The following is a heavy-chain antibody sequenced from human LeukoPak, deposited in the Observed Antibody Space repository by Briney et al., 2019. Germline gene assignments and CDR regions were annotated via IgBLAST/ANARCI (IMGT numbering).Heavy chain of an antibody. J-gene: IGHJ4*02. CDR3: AREEGDYYGSGSSLDY. CDR2: ISSSSSYI. CDR1: GFTFSSYS. V-gene: IGHV3-21*01. D-gene: IGHD3-10*01. Sequence: GGSLRLSCAASGFTFSSYSMNWVRQAPGKGLEWVSSISSSSSYIYYADSVKGRFTISRDNAKNSLYLQMNSLRAEDTAVYYCAREEGDYYGSGSSLDYWGQGTLVTVSS.